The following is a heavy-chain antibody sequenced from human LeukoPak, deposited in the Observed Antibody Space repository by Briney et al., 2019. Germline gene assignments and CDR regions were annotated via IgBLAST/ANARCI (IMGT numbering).Heavy chain of an antibody. CDR2: IYYSGST. CDR3: ARGIAAAATLDY. V-gene: IGHV4-59*01. D-gene: IGHD6-13*01. Sequence: SENLSLTCTVSGGSISSYYWSWIRQPPGKGLEWIGYIYYSGSTNYNPSLKSRVTISVDTSKNQFSLKLSSVTAADTAVYYCARGIAAAATLDYWGQGTLVTVSS. CDR1: GGSISSYY. J-gene: IGHJ4*02.